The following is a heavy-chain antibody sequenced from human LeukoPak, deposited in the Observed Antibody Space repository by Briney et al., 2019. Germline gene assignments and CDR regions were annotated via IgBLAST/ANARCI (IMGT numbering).Heavy chain of an antibody. D-gene: IGHD3-9*01. CDR2: IIPIFGTA. CDR3: ATEIGHYDILTGYYADIDY. J-gene: IGHJ4*02. Sequence: SMKVSCKASGGTFSSYAISWVRQAPGQGLEWMGRIIPIFGTANYAQKFQGRVTITTDESTSTAYMELSSLRSEDTAVYYCATEIGHYDILTGYYADIDYWGQGTLVTVSS. CDR1: GGTFSSYA. V-gene: IGHV1-69*05.